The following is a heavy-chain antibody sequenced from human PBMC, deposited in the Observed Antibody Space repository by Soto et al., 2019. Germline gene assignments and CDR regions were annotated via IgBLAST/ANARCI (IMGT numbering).Heavy chain of an antibody. CDR2: IYYSGST. V-gene: IGHV4-61*01. CDR3: ARDSGAGGYCSSTSCYDYYYYGMDV. D-gene: IGHD2-2*01. Sequence: ETLSLTCPVSGGSVSSGRYYWGWIRQPPGKGLEGVGDIYYSGSTNYNPSLKSRVTISVDTSKNQFSLKLSSVTAADTAVYYCARDSGAGGYCSSTSCYDYYYYGMDVWGQGTTVTVSS. J-gene: IGHJ6*02. CDR1: GGSVSSGRYY.